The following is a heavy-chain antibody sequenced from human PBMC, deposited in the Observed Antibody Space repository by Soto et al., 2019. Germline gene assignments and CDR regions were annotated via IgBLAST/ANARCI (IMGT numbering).Heavy chain of an antibody. CDR1: GGTSTRYA. Sequence: QERLVQSGAEVRKPGSSVKVSCKVTGGTSTRYAINWVRQAPGQGLEWMGGIVPMFGTSQYAQKFQGRVTITADTSTNIAYMELRSRRSEDTAVYYCNSGSEYDFWSGYLWGQGTLVSVSS. CDR2: IVPMFGTS. CDR3: NSGSEYDFWSGYL. J-gene: IGHJ4*02. D-gene: IGHD3-3*01. V-gene: IGHV1-69*06.